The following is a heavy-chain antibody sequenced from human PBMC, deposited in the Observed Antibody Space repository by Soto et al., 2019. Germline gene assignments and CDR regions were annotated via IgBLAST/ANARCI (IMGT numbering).Heavy chain of an antibody. D-gene: IGHD2-2*01. CDR1: GGTFSSYA. V-gene: IGHV1-69*12. CDR3: ARPLVPAAPNYYYYYGMDV. Sequence: QVQLVQSGAEVKKPGSSVKVSCKASGGTFSSYAISWVRQAPGQGLEWMGGIIPIFGTANYAQKFQGRVTITADESTSTAYMELSSLRSEYTAVYYCARPLVPAAPNYYYYYGMDVWGQGTTVTVSS. CDR2: IIPIFGTA. J-gene: IGHJ6*02.